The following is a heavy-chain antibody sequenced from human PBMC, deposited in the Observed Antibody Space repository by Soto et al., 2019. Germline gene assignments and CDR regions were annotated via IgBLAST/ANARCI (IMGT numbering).Heavy chain of an antibody. CDR2: ISRSGAST. J-gene: IGHJ1*01. CDR3: AKVAAVVAGLFQD. Sequence: GGSLRLSCAASESTFSSYAMSWVRQAPGKGLEWVSAISRSGASTYYADSVKGRFTISRDNSKNTLYLQMNSLRDDDTAVYYCAKVAAVVAGLFQDWGQGTLVTVSS. V-gene: IGHV3-23*01. D-gene: IGHD2-15*01. CDR1: ESTFSSYA.